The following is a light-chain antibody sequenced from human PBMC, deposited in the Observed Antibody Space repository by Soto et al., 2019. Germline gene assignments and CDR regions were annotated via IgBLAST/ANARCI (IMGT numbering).Light chain of an antibody. V-gene: IGLV3-21*02. Sequence: SYELTQPPSVSVGPGQTARITCGGNNIGSKSVHWYQQKPGQAPVVVVYDDSGRPSGISERFSGSNSGNTATLTITRVEAGDEADFFCQVWDTSSDHVVFGGGTKVTVL. CDR3: QVWDTSSDHVV. CDR2: DDS. J-gene: IGLJ2*01. CDR1: NIGSKS.